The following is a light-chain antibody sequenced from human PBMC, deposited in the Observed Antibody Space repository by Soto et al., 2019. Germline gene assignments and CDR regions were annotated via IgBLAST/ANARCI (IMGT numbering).Light chain of an antibody. Sequence: QSVLTQPASVSGSPGQSITISCTGTSSDVGGYNYVPWYQQHPGKAPKLMIYDVNNRPSGVSNRFSGSKSGNTASLTISGLQAEDEADYYCSSYTTSSTLVVFGGGTKLTVL. J-gene: IGLJ2*01. CDR1: SSDVGGYNY. V-gene: IGLV2-14*01. CDR2: DVN. CDR3: SSYTTSSTLVV.